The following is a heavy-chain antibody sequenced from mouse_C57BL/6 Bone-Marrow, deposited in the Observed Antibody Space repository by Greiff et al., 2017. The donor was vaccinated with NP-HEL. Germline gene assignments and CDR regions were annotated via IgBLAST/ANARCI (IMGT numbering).Heavy chain of an antibody. CDR1: GYTFTSYW. D-gene: IGHD1-1*01. CDR3: AIKTTVVDY. J-gene: IGHJ2*01. V-gene: IGHV1-64*01. CDR2: IHPNSGST. Sequence: VQLQQPGAELVKPGASVKLSCKASGYTFTSYWMHWVKQRPGQGLEWIGMIHPNSGSTNYNEKFTNKATLTEDKSSSTAYMQLSSLTSEDSAVYYCAIKTTVVDYWGQGTTLTVST.